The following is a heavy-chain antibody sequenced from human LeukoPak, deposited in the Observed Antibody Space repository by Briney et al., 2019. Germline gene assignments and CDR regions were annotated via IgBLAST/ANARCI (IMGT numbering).Heavy chain of an antibody. J-gene: IGHJ4*02. V-gene: IGHV3-74*01. CDR1: GFIFNYYW. CDR2: INSDGSST. D-gene: IGHD3-10*01. CDR3: AKSYYYGSGSPSLDY. Sequence: GGSLRLSCAASGFIFNYYWIHWVRQAPGKGLVWVSRINSDGSSTYYADSVKGRFTISTDNSKNTLYLQMNSLRVEDTAVYYCAKSYYYGSGSPSLDYWGQGTLVTVSS.